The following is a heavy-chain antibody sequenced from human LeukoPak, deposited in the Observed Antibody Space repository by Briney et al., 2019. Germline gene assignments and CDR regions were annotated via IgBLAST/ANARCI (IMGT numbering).Heavy chain of an antibody. CDR1: GGSISSGGYF. CDR3: ARFIGGGQAAAFDY. V-gene: IGHV4-31*03. D-gene: IGHD6-13*01. Sequence: PSETLSLTCTVSGGSISSGGYFWSWIRQHPGKGLEWIGYIYYSGSTYYNPSLKSRVSISVDTSKSQFSLKLSSATAADTAVYYCARFIGGGQAAAFDYWGQGTLVTVSS. CDR2: IYYSGST. J-gene: IGHJ4*02.